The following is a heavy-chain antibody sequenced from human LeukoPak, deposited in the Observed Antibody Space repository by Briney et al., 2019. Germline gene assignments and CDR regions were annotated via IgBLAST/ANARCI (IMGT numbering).Heavy chain of an antibody. Sequence: GGSLRLSCAASGLTFSSYSMNWVRQAPGKGLEWVSYISSSSSTIYYADSVKGRFTISGDNAKNSLYLQMNSLRAEDTAVYYCARGRYYMDVWGKGTTVTVSS. CDR2: ISSSSSTI. CDR1: GLTFSSYS. CDR3: ARGRYYMDV. J-gene: IGHJ6*03. V-gene: IGHV3-48*01.